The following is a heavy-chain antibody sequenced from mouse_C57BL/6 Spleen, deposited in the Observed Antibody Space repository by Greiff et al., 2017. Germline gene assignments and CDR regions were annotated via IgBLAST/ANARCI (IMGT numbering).Heavy chain of an antibody. CDR1: GFTFTDYY. D-gene: IGHD1-1*02. CDR2: IRNKANGYTT. J-gene: IGHJ4*01. Sequence: EVNLVESGGGLVQPGGSLSLSCAASGFTFTDYYMSWVRQPPGKALEWLGFIRNKANGYTTEYSASVKGRFTISKDNSQSILYLQMKALRAADSASCYCAIHYGPPMDYWGQGTSVTVSS. CDR3: AIHYGPPMDY. V-gene: IGHV7-3*01.